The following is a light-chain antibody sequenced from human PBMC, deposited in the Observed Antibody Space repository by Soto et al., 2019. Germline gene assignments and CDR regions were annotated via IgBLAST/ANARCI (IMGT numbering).Light chain of an antibody. CDR3: QHMRT. CDR1: QNINNW. CDR2: DAS. Sequence: HITLWPSTPSTTIWPRVTITCRASQNINNWIAWYQQKPGKAPKFLIYDASTLESGVPSRFSGSGFGTEFSLTISSLQPDDFGSYYCQHMRTFGQGTKVDI. J-gene: IGKJ1*01. V-gene: IGKV1-5*01.